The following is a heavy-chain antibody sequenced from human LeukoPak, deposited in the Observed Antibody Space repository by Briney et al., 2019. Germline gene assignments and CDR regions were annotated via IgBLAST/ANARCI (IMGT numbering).Heavy chain of an antibody. CDR3: ATLVTAVTTTQFDY. V-gene: IGHV3-30*09. J-gene: IGHJ4*02. Sequence: TGGSLRLSCAASGFTFSSYAMHWVRQAPGRGLEWLAVISFDGSTKYYADSVRGRFAISRDNSKNTLFLQMNNLRAEDTALYYCATLVTAVTTTQFDYWGQGALVTVSS. CDR2: ISFDGSTK. CDR1: GFTFSSYA. D-gene: IGHD4-11*01.